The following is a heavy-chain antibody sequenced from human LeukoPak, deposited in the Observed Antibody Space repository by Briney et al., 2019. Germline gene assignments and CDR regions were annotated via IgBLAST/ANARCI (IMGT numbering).Heavy chain of an antibody. J-gene: IGHJ4*02. V-gene: IGHV1-69*04. CDR1: GGTFSSYA. CDR3: AREPTYCGGDCESNLDY. D-gene: IGHD2-21*02. CDR2: IIPILGIA. Sequence: GASVKVSCKASGGTFSSYAISWVRQAPGQGLEWMGRIIPILGIANYAQKFQGRVTITADKSTSTAYMELSSLRSEDTAVYYCAREPTYCGGDCESNLDYWGQGTLVTVSS.